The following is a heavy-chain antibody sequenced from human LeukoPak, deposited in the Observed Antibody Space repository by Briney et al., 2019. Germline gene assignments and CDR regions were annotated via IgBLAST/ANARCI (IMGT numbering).Heavy chain of an antibody. CDR2: IYTYGST. D-gene: IGHD3-22*01. J-gene: IGHJ4*02. CDR1: GYSISSGSYY. CDR3: ARGTYTYYYDSSGYQRPFDY. V-gene: IGHV4-61*02. Sequence: MSSETLSLTCTVSGYSISSGSYYWNWIRQPAGKGLEWIGRIYTYGSTYYNPSLKSRVTISVDTSKNQFSLKLSSVTAADTAVYYCARGTYTYYYDSSGYQRPFDYWGQGTLVTVSS.